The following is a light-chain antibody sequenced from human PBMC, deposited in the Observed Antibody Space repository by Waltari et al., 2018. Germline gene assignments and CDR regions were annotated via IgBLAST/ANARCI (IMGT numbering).Light chain of an antibody. CDR3: ASYTSAGILV. V-gene: IGLV2-14*01. CDR2: EVS. J-gene: IGLJ3*02. CDR1: STDLGVSDY. Sequence: QSALTPPASVSGSPGQSIPISCTGTSTDLGVSDYVSWYQHHPGKAPKLIIYEVSNRPSGIFNRFSGSKSANTASLTISGLQAEDEADYYCASYTSAGILVFGGGTKMNVL.